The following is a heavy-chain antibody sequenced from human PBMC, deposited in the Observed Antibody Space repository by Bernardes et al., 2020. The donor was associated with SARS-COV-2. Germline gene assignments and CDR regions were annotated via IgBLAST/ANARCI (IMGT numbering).Heavy chain of an antibody. Sequence: GGSLRLSFAASGFSFSYYGMHWVRQAPGKGLEWVTIISDDGNKKRYADSVQGRFTISRDNSKKTVYLQMNNLRNEDTAVYYCAKAIATMGYYIDNWGQGTLVSDSS. V-gene: IGHV3-30*18. D-gene: IGHD2-21*01. CDR1: GFSFSYYG. CDR3: AKAIATMGYYIDN. J-gene: IGHJ4*02. CDR2: ISDDGNKK.